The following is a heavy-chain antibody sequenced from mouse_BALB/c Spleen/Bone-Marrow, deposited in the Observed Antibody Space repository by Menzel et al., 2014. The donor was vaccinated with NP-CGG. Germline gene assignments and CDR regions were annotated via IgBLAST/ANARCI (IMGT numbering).Heavy chain of an antibody. Sequence: VQLQQSGPGLVAPSQSLSITCTVSGFSLTSYGVHWVRQPPGKGLEWLGVIWAGGSTNYNSALMPRLSISKDNSKSQVFLKMNSLQTDDTAMYYCARGYDGEFAYWGQGTLVTVSA. D-gene: IGHD2-14*01. J-gene: IGHJ3*01. CDR1: GFSLTSYG. CDR3: ARGYDGEFAY. V-gene: IGHV2-9*02. CDR2: IWAGGST.